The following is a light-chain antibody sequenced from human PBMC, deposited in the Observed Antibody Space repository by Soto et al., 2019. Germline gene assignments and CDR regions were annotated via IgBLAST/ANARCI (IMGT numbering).Light chain of an antibody. CDR1: NLGGNY. CDR2: DDS. CDR3: QSWDSSVV. Sequence: SYELTPPPSVSASPGQTARNTRAGDNLGGNYGCWYQQKPGQSPVLVIYDDSKRPTGSPARFSGAHSGNTATLTISGTQSMEEDDYYCQSWDSSVVFGGGTKLTVL. V-gene: IGLV3-1*01. J-gene: IGLJ2*01.